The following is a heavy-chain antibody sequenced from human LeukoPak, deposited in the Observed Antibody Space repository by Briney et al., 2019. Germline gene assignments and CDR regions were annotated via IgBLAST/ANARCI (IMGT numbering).Heavy chain of an antibody. D-gene: IGHD3-16*01. CDR1: GGSLSGYY. J-gene: IGHJ5*02. Sequence: SETLSLTCAVYGGSLSGYYWSWIRQRPGKGLGWIGENNHSGGTNYNPPHKSRVTISVDTSKNQFSLKLSSVTAADTAVYYCARGPAEGDNWFDPWGQGTLVTVSS. CDR2: NNHSGGT. CDR3: ARGPAEGDNWFDP. V-gene: IGHV4-34*01.